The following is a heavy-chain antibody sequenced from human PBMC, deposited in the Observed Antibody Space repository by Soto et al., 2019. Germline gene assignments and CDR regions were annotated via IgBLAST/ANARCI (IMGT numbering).Heavy chain of an antibody. CDR2: VSHSGNT. V-gene: IGHV4-34*01. Sequence: KPSETLSLTCAVYGGSFSAYYWSWVRQPPGKGLEWIGEVSHSGNTKYYPSLRSRVTLSVDSSKNQISLALTSVTAADTAVYYCARAKFESTGWHQFDIWGQGTLVTVSS. D-gene: IGHD7-27*01. CDR3: ARAKFESTGWHQFDI. CDR1: GGSFSAYY. J-gene: IGHJ4*02.